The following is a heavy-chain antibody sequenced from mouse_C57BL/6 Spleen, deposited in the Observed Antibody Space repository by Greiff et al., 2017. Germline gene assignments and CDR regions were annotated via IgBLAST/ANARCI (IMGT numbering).Heavy chain of an antibody. CDR3: AGYYGSSLYWYFDV. V-gene: IGHV1-64*01. CDR1: GYTFTSYW. D-gene: IGHD1-1*01. J-gene: IGHJ1*03. CDR2: IHPNSGST. Sequence: QVQLQQSGAELVKPGASVKLSCKASGYTFTSYWMHWVKQRPGQGLEWIGMIHPNSGSTNYNEKFKSKATLTVDKSSSTAYMQLSSLTSEDAAVYYCAGYYGSSLYWYFDVWGTGTTVTVSS.